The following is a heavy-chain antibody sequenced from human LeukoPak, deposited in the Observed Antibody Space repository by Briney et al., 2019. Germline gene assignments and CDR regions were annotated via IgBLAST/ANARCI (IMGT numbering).Heavy chain of an antibody. D-gene: IGHD1-26*01. Sequence: SETLSLTCAVYGGSFSGYYWSWIRQPPGKGLEWIGEINHSGSTNYNPSLKSQVTISVDTSKNQFSLKLTSVTAADTAVYYCARGLPPRGGGSYTYYFDYWGQGTMVTVSS. CDR1: GGSFSGYY. J-gene: IGHJ4*02. V-gene: IGHV4-34*01. CDR3: ARGLPPRGGGSYTYYFDY. CDR2: INHSGST.